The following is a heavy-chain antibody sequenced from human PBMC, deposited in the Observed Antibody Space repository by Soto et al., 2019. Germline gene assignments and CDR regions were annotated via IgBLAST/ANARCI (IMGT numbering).Heavy chain of an antibody. CDR2: IYVTGAV. D-gene: IGHD2-21*01. Sequence: PSETLSLTCSVSGAALNSGNYYWSWIRQFPWKGLEWIGHIYVTGAVDYNPSLRDRITISQDTSERQFSLNLRLVTAADTAVYYCARLRIATNNYKWFDPWGQGTLVTVSS. V-gene: IGHV4-31*03. J-gene: IGHJ5*02. CDR3: ARLRIATNNYKWFDP. CDR1: GAALNSGNYY.